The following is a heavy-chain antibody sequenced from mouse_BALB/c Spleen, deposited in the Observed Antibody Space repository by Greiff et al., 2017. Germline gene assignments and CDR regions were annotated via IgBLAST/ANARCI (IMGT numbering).Heavy chain of an antibody. J-gene: IGHJ4*01. V-gene: IGHV5-17*02. CDR3: ARSAFFYAMDY. CDR1: GFTFSSFG. CDR2: ISSGSSTI. Sequence: EVNLVESGGGLVQPGGSRKLSCAASGFTFSSFGMHWVRQAPEKGLEWVAYISSGSSTIYYADTVKGRFTISRDNPKNTLFLQMTSLRSEDTAMYYCARSAFFYAMDYWGQGTSVTVSS.